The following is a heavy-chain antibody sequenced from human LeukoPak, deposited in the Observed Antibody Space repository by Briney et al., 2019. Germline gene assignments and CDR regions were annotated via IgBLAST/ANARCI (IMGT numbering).Heavy chain of an antibody. D-gene: IGHD2-2*01. CDR2: IYYSGST. Sequence: SETLSLTCTVSGGSISSYYWGWIRQPPGKGLEWIGSIYYSGSTYYNPSLKSRVTISVDTSKNQFSLKLSSVTAADTAVYYCARPYCSSTSCYLYAFDIWGQGTMVTVSS. CDR1: GGSISSYY. J-gene: IGHJ3*02. V-gene: IGHV4-39*01. CDR3: ARPYCSSTSCYLYAFDI.